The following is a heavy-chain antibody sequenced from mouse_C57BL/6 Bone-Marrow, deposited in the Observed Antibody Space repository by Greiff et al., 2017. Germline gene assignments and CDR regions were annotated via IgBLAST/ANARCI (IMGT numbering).Heavy chain of an antibody. D-gene: IGHD2-5*01. CDR1: GYTFTDYY. Sequence: EVKLQQSGPELVKPGASVKISCKASGYTFTDYYMNWVKQSHGKSLEWIGDINPNNGGTSYNQKFKGKATLTVDKSSSTAYMELRSLTSEDSAVYYWARAGSNYVSYYAMDYWGQGTSVTVSS. J-gene: IGHJ4*01. CDR2: INPNNGGT. CDR3: ARAGSNYVSYYAMDY. V-gene: IGHV1-26*01.